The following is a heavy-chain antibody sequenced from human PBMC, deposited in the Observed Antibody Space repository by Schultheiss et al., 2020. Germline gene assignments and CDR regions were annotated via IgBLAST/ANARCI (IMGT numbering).Heavy chain of an antibody. CDR1: GGSISSYY. V-gene: IGHV4-39*07. Sequence: SETLSLTCTVSGGSISSYYWGWIRQPPGKGLEWIGSIYYSGSTYYNPSLKSRVIMSVDTSKNQFSLKLSSVTAADTAVYYCARTFWSGYFHYYYYMDVWGKGTTVTVSS. CDR2: IYYSGST. CDR3: ARTFWSGYFHYYYYMDV. D-gene: IGHD3-3*01. J-gene: IGHJ6*03.